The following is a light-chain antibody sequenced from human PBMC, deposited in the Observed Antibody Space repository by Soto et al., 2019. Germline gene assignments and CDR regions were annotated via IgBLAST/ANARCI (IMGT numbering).Light chain of an antibody. Sequence: EIVLTQSPGTLSLSPGERATLSCMASQSVSSSYLAWYQQKPGQAPRLLIYGASSRATGIPDRFSGSGSGTEFTLTISSLQPDDFATYYCQKCNSYPWTFGQGTKVDIK. V-gene: IGKV3-20*01. J-gene: IGKJ1*01. CDR3: QKCNSYPWT. CDR1: QSVSSSY. CDR2: GAS.